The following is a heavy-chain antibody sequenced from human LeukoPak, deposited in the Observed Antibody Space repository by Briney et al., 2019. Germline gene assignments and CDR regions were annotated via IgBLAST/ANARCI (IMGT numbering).Heavy chain of an antibody. CDR2: ISGGGST. V-gene: IGHV3-23*01. D-gene: IGHD2-15*01. CDR3: AKVLPWFDP. J-gene: IGHJ5*02. Sequence: GGSLRLSCAASGFTFTNYAMSWVRQAPGKGLEWVSGISGGGSTYYADSVKGRFTISRDNSKNTLYLQMNSLRAEDTAVYYCAKVLPWFDPWGQGTLVTVSS. CDR1: GFTFTNYA.